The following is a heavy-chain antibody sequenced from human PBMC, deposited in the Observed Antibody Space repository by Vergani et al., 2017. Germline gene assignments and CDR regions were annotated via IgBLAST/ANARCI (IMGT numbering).Heavy chain of an antibody. CDR2: ISYDGSNK. V-gene: IGHV3-30-3*01. CDR3: ARDLIAVAGWLDY. J-gene: IGHJ4*02. Sequence: VQLVESGGGVVQPGGSLRLSCAASGFTFSTYAMHWVRQAPGKGLEWVAVISYDGSNKYYADSVKGRFTISRDNYKNTLYLQMNSLRAEDTAVYYCARDLIAVAGWLDYWGQGTLVTVSS. CDR1: GFTFSTYA. D-gene: IGHD6-19*01.